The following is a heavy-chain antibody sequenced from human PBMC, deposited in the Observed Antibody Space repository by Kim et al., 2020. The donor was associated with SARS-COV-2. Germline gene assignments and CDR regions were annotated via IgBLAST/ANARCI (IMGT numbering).Heavy chain of an antibody. J-gene: IGHJ5*02. V-gene: IGHV4-34*01. D-gene: IGHD4-4*01. CDR2: INHSGST. Sequence: SETLSLTCAVYGGSFSGYYWSWIRQPPGKGLEWIGEINHSGSTNYNPSLKSRVTISVDTSKNQFSLKLSSVTAADTAVYYCARGGDYRSWGQGTLVTVSS. CDR3: ARGGDYRS. CDR1: GGSFSGYY.